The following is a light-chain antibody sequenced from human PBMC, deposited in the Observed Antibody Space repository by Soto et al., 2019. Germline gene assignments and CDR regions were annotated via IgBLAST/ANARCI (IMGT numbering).Light chain of an antibody. CDR3: QQYNNWPPWT. Sequence: EIVMTQSPATLSVSPGERATLSCRASQSLSSSYLVWYQQKPGQAPRLLIYGASTRATGIPARFSGSGSGTEFTLTISSLQSEDFAVYYCQQYNNWPPWTFGQGTKVDIK. CDR2: GAS. J-gene: IGKJ1*01. CDR1: QSLSSSY. V-gene: IGKV3-15*01.